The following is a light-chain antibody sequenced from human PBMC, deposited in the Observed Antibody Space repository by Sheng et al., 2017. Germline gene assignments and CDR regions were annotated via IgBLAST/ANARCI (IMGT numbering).Light chain of an antibody. CDR1: QSVSSY. J-gene: IGKJ4*01. Sequence: EIVLTQSPATLSLSPGERATLSCRASQSVSSYLAWYQQKPGQAPRLLIYDASKRATGIPARFSGSGSGTDFTLTISSLQSEDFAVYYCQQYDKWPLTFGGGTKVEIK. CDR3: QQYDKWPLT. CDR2: DAS. V-gene: IGKV3-11*01.